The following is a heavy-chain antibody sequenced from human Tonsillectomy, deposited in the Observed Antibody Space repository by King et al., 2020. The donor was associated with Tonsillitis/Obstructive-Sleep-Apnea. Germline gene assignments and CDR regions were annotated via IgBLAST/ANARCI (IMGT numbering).Heavy chain of an antibody. J-gene: IGHJ3*02. CDR3: AKETNPYYDFWSAFDI. CDR2: ISWNSGSI. Sequence: VQLVESGGGLVQPGRSLRLSCAASGFTFDDYAMHWVRQAPGKGLEWVSGISWNSGSIGYADSVKGRFTISRDNAKNSLYLQMNSLRAEDTALYYCAKETNPYYDFWSAFDIRGQGTMVTVSS. V-gene: IGHV3-9*01. CDR1: GFTFDDYA. D-gene: IGHD3-3*01.